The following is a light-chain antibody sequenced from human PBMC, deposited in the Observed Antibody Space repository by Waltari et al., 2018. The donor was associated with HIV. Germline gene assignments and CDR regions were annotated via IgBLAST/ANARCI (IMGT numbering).Light chain of an antibody. J-gene: IGLJ1*01. Sequence: SYILTQPPSVSVAPGQTATVTCGGYNSGDKSVHWYRQKLGQAPVLVVYDDVERPSGMSDRISGSNSGNTATLFISGADVGDEAEYYCQVWDMTSDHFVFGPGTTVTVL. CDR1: NSGDKS. CDR3: QVWDMTSDHFV. V-gene: IGLV3-21*02. CDR2: DDV.